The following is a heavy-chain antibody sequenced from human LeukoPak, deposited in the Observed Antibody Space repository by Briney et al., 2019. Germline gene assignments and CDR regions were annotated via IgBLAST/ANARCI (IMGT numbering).Heavy chain of an antibody. CDR2: IYYSGST. D-gene: IGHD1-26*01. J-gene: IGHJ4*02. CDR1: GDSISNYY. Sequence: SSETLSLTCTVSGDSISNYYWSWIRQPPGKGLEWIGYIYYSGSTNYNPSLKSRVTISVDTSKNQFSLKLSSVTAADTAVYYCARGPHYPLDYWDQGILVTVSS. V-gene: IGHV4-59*01. CDR3: ARGPHYPLDY.